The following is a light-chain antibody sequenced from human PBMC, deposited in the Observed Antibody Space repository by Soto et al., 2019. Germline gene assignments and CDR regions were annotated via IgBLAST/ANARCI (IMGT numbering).Light chain of an antibody. CDR1: QSVSSY. V-gene: IGKV3-11*01. Sequence: EIVLTQSPATLSLSPGERATLSCRASQSVSSYLAWYQQKPGQAPRLLIYDASNRATGIPARFSGSGSGTDVTLPISSIEPEDVAVYYCQQRSYWPPMYTFGQGTKLEIK. CDR3: QQRSYWPPMYT. J-gene: IGKJ2*01. CDR2: DAS.